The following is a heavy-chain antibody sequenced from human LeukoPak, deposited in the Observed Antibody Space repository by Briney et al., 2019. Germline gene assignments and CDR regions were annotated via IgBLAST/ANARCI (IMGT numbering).Heavy chain of an antibody. CDR2: IYSGGNT. D-gene: IGHD3-9*01. V-gene: IGHV3-53*01. CDR1: GFTVSSSY. J-gene: IGHJ3*02. CDR3: ARDRPYYDISTGYYIGEAFDI. Sequence: GGSLRLSCAASGFTVSSSYMSWVRQAPGKGLEWVSVIYSGGNTYYADSVKGRFTISRDNSKNTLYLQMNSLRAEDTAVYYCARDRPYYDISTGYYIGEAFDIWGQGTMVTVSS.